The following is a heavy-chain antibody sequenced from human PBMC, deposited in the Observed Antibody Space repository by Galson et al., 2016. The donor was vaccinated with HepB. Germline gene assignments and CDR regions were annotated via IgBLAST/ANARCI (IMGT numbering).Heavy chain of an antibody. V-gene: IGHV3-74*01. CDR1: GFTFTHHQ. CDR2: IEPDGSRP. J-gene: IGHJ5*02. Sequence: SLRLSCATSGFTFTHHQMHWVRQVPGKGLVWVSRIEPDGSRPIYADSVKGRFTISRDNAENTLYLQMNSLRAEDTALYYCARDLSGPDRWGQGTLVTVSP. CDR3: ARDLSGPDR.